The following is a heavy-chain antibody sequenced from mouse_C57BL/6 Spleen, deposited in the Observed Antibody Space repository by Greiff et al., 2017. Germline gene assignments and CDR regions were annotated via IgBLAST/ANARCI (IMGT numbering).Heavy chain of an antibody. CDR3: AREEKDYFDY. Sequence: QVQLKESGAELARPGASVKLSCKASGYTFTSYGISWVKQRTGQGLEWIGEIYPRSGNTYYNEKFKGKATLTADKSSSTAYMELRSLTSEDSAVYFCAREEKDYFDYWGQGTTLTVSS. CDR1: GYTFTSYG. V-gene: IGHV1-81*01. CDR2: IYPRSGNT. J-gene: IGHJ2*01.